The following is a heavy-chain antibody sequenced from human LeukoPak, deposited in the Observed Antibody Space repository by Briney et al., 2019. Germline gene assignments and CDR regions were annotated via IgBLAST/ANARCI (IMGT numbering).Heavy chain of an antibody. J-gene: IGHJ4*02. Sequence: GGSLRHSRAPSGFTVRSNHMSGVRPAPGEGVMGVVVMYAGANTHYADTVKGPFSISRDNSKNTLYLQMNSLRAEDTAVYYCGRDKGSFDYWGQGTLVTVSS. CDR1: GFTVRSNH. V-gene: IGHV3-53*01. CDR3: GRDKGSFDY. CDR2: MYAGANT.